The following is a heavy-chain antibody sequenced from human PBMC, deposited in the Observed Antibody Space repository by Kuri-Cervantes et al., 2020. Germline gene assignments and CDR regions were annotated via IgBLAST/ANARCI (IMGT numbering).Heavy chain of an antibody. CDR2: MNPNSGNT. CDR3: ARSPINSGWCWCDS. J-gene: IGHJ1*01. D-gene: IGHD6-19*01. CDR1: GYTFTSYD. Sequence: ASVKVSCKASGYTFTSYDINWVRQSTGQGLEWMGWMNPNSGNTGYAQKFQGIITMTRNTSISTAFLDLSRLTSDDTAMSYCARSPINSGWCWCDSWGQGALVTVSS. V-gene: IGHV1-8*02.